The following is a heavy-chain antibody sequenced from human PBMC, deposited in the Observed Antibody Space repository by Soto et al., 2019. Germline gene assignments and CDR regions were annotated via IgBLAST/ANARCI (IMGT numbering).Heavy chain of an antibody. V-gene: IGHV4-31*03. Sequence: QVQLQESGPGLVKPSQTLSLSCSISGGSITSANYYWTWIRLFPGKGLEWIGYIYSSGTTHYNPSLKSRATISLDTTNNQFSLEVKSATAADTAVYYCARMGLHLGELSRNWLEHWGQGSLVNVSS. CDR3: ARMGLHLGELSRNWLEH. D-gene: IGHD3-16*02. CDR2: IYSSGTT. J-gene: IGHJ5*02. CDR1: GGSITSANYY.